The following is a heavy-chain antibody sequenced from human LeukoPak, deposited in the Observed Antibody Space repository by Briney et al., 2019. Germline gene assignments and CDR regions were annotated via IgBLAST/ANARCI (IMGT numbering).Heavy chain of an antibody. V-gene: IGHV3-7*01. CDR3: ASGRQLGY. CDR1: GFTFSNYW. CDR2: IKEDGSEK. D-gene: IGHD6-13*01. Sequence: PGGSLSLSCAASGFTFSNYWMSWVRQAPGKGLEWVANIKEDGSEKYYVDSVKGRFTISRDNARNSLYLQMNSLRAEDTAVYYCASGRQLGYWGRGTRVSVSS. J-gene: IGHJ4*02.